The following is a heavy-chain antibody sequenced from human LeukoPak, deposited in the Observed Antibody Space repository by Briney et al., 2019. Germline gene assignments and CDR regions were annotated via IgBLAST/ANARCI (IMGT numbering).Heavy chain of an antibody. CDR1: GFTFSTYA. V-gene: IGHV3-23*01. D-gene: IGHD3-22*01. CDR2: IRRGVST. CDR3: EKDLVVDLDY. Sequence: GGSLKLSCAASGFTFSTYAMSLVRQAPGKGLEWGSTIRRGVSTYYAGCVKDRFTIPIDNSGNALYLQMNNLTAGDRAGYYCEKDLVVDLDYWGQGTLVTVSS. J-gene: IGHJ4*02.